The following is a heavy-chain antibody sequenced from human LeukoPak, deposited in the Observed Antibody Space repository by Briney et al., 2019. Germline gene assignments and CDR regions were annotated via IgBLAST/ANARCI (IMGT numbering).Heavy chain of an antibody. Sequence: SETLSLTCTVPGGSISSYYWSWIRQPPGKGLEWIGYIYYSGTTSYNPSLKSRVAISVDTSKNQFSLKLSSVTAADTAVYYCARAYYYDSSGYPLQFDPWGQGTLVTVSS. J-gene: IGHJ5*02. V-gene: IGHV4-59*01. CDR2: IYYSGTT. CDR1: GGSISSYY. CDR3: ARAYYYDSSGYPLQFDP. D-gene: IGHD3-22*01.